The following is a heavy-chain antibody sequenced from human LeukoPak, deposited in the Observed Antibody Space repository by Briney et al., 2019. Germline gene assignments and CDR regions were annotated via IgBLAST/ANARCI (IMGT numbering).Heavy chain of an antibody. D-gene: IGHD1-26*01. CDR3: ARAEWELPLDY. Sequence: ASVKVSCKASGGTFSSYTVTWVRQAPGQGLEWMGGIIPMFRTSNYAQKFQGRVTVTTDESTSTAYMGLTSLRSEDTAVYYCARAEWELPLDYWGQGTLVTVSS. CDR1: GGTFSSYT. V-gene: IGHV1-69*05. CDR2: IIPMFRTS. J-gene: IGHJ4*02.